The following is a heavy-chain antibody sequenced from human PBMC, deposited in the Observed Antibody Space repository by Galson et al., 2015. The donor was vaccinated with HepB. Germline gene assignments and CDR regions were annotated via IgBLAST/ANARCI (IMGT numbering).Heavy chain of an antibody. D-gene: IGHD6-13*01. CDR3: ARERQQPFYYYGMDV. CDR1: GGTFSSYA. J-gene: IGHJ6*02. Sequence: SVKVSCKASGGTFSSYAISWVRQAPGQGLEWMGRIIPILGIANYAQKFQGRVTVTADKSTGTAYMELSSLRSEDTAVYYCARERQQPFYYYGMDVWGQGTTVTVSS. V-gene: IGHV1-69*04. CDR2: IIPILGIA.